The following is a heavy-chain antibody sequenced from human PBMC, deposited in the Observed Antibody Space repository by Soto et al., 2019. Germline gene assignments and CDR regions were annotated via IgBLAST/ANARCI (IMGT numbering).Heavy chain of an antibody. CDR3: ARSQGSSTSLEIYYYYYYGMDV. D-gene: IGHD2-2*01. CDR1: GGTFSSYT. V-gene: IGHV1-69*01. CDR2: IIPISGTA. J-gene: IGHJ6*02. Sequence: QVQLVQSGAEVKKPGSSVKVSCKASGGTFSSYTISWERQAPGQGLEWMGGIIPISGTANYAQKFQGRVTLTAYESTSTAYMELSRLRSEDTAVYYCARSQGSSTSLEIYYYYYYGMDVWGQGTTVTVSS.